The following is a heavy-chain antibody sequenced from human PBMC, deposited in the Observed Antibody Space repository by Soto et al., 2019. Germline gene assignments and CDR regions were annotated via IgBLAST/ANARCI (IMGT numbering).Heavy chain of an antibody. CDR2: IIPIFGTA. Sequence: QVQLVQSGAEVKKPGSSVKVSCNASGGTFSSYAISWVRQAPGQGLEWMGGIIPIFGTANYAQKFQGRVTITADESTSTAYMELSSLRSEDTAVYYCARDGVWGYCSSTSCYTGVWFDPWGQGTLVTVSS. CDR1: GGTFSSYA. V-gene: IGHV1-69*01. CDR3: ARDGVWGYCSSTSCYTGVWFDP. D-gene: IGHD2-2*02. J-gene: IGHJ5*02.